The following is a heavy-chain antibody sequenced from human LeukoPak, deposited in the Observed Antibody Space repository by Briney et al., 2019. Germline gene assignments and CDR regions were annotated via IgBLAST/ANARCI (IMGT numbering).Heavy chain of an antibody. J-gene: IGHJ5*02. V-gene: IGHV1-69*05. CDR3: ARWPLYCTNGVCSNWFDP. Sequence: SVKVSCKASGGTLSSYAVSWERQAPGQGLEWMGGIIPIFGTANYAQKFQGRVTITTDESTSTAYMELSSLRSEDTAVYYCARWPLYCTNGVCSNWFDPWGQGTLVTVSS. CDR1: GGTLSSYA. CDR2: IIPIFGTA. D-gene: IGHD2-8*01.